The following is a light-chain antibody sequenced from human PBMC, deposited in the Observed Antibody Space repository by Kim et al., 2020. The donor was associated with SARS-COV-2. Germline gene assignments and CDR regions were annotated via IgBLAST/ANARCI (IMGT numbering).Light chain of an antibody. CDR2: AVS. J-gene: IGKJ4*01. CDR3: QQHNDWPLT. Sequence: LSPGDPAPLSCRARPSVGCRLAWYQQHPGQAPRLLLSAVSTRATGIPARFTASGSGTQFTLTVSSLQSEDSAVYYCQQHNDWPLTFGGGTKVDIK. V-gene: IGKV3-15*01. CDR1: PSVGCR.